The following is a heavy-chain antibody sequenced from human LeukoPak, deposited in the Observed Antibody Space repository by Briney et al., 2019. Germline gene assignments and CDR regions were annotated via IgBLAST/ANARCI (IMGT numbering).Heavy chain of an antibody. CDR3: ARERKSNYYLDV. CDR1: GFTFRTYA. CDR2: ISSSSSYI. J-gene: IGHJ6*03. Sequence: GGSLRLSCAASGFTFRTYAMSWVRQAPGKGLEWVSSISSSSSYIYYADSLKGRFTISRDNAKNSMYLQMNSLRAEDTAVYYCARERKSNYYLDVWGKGTTVTVSS. V-gene: IGHV3-21*01.